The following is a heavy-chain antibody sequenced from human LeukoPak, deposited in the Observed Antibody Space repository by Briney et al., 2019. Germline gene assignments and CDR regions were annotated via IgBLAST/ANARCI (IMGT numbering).Heavy chain of an antibody. CDR3: ARDLGYCTNGVCHTRFDY. Sequence: GGSLRLSCAASGFTVSSNYMSWVRQAPGKGLEWVSIIYSGGNTYYADSVKGRFTISRDNSKNTLYLQMNSLRVEDTAVYYCARDLGYCTNGVCHTRFDYWGQGTLVAVSS. CDR2: IYSGGNT. CDR1: GFTVSSNY. D-gene: IGHD2-8*01. V-gene: IGHV3-53*01. J-gene: IGHJ4*02.